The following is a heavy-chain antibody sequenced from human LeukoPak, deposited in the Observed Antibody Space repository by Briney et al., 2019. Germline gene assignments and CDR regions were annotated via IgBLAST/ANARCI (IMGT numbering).Heavy chain of an antibody. CDR2: INPNSGGT. CDR1: GYTFTGYY. J-gene: IGHJ4*02. Sequence: ASVKVSCKPSGYTFTGYYMHWVRQAPGQGLEWMGWINPNSGGTNYAQKFQGRVTMTRDTSISTAYVELSRLRSDDTAVYYCARSSTVVTPVDHWGQGTLVTVSS. V-gene: IGHV1-2*02. D-gene: IGHD4-23*01. CDR3: ARSSTVVTPVDH.